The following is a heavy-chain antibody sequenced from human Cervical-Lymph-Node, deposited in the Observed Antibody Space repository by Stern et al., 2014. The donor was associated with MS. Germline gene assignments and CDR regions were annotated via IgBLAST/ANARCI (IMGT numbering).Heavy chain of an antibody. J-gene: IGHJ4*02. Sequence: QMQLVQSGGGLAKPGGSLTLSWAASGFSFSDYYMSWIRQATGKGLEGVKYLSGSTSYTKYADSVKGRFTISRDNTKNSLYLQMNSLSAEDTAVYYCARGYSSGWYAGSDYWGQGSLVTVSS. V-gene: IGHV3-11*06. CDR2: LSGSTSYT. CDR3: ARGYSSGWYAGSDY. CDR1: GFSFSDYY. D-gene: IGHD6-19*01.